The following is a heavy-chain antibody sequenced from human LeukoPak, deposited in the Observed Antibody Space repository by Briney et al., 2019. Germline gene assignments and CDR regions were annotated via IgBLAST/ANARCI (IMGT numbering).Heavy chain of an antibody. CDR1: GGSISSHY. CDR3: ASAAGKLTPSGAFDI. V-gene: IGHV4-59*11. Sequence: SETLSFNCTVSGGSISSHYWSWIRQPPGKGLKWIGYIYYSGSTNYNPSLKSRVTISVDTSKNQFDLKLSSVTAADTAVYYCASAAGKLTPSGAFDIWGQGTMVTVSS. D-gene: IGHD3-16*01. CDR2: IYYSGST. J-gene: IGHJ3*02.